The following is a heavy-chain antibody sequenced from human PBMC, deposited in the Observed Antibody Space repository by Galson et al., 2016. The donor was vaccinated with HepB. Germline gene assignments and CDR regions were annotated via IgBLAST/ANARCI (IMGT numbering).Heavy chain of an antibody. V-gene: IGHV4-39*01. CDR1: GGSISSSSYY. D-gene: IGHD3-10*01. Sequence: SETLSLTCTVSGGSISSSSYYWGWIRQPPGKGLEWIGSIYYSGSTYYNPSLKSRVTISVDTSKNQFSLKLSSVTAADTAVYYCARHSFHYYGSGSHDYWGQGTLVTVSS. CDR2: IYYSGST. J-gene: IGHJ4*02. CDR3: ARHSFHYYGSGSHDY.